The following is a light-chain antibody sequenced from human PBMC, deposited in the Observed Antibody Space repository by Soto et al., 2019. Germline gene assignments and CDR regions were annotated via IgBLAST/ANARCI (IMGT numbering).Light chain of an antibody. CDR2: EVS. V-gene: IGLV2-14*01. Sequence: QSALTQPASXXXXXXXXXXXSCTGTSSDVGGYNSVSWYQQHPGKAPKLMIYEVSNRPSGVSNRFAGSKSGNTASLTISGRRAEDEADYYCSSYTTSSTLLYVFGTGTKLTVL. CDR3: SSYTTSSTLLYV. CDR1: SSDVGGYNS. J-gene: IGLJ1*01.